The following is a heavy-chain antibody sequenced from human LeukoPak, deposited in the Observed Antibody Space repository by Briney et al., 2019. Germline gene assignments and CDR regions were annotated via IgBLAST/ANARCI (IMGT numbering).Heavy chain of an antibody. V-gene: IGHV4-59*08. CDR2: IYYSGST. CDR3: ARRYGSGSSYDAFDI. Sequence: SETLSLTCTVSGGSISSYYWSWIRQPPGKGLEWIGYIYYSGSTNYNPSLKSQVRISVDTSKNQFSLKLSSVTAADTAVYYCARRYGSGSSYDAFDIWGQGTMVTVSS. D-gene: IGHD3-10*01. CDR1: GGSISSYY. J-gene: IGHJ3*02.